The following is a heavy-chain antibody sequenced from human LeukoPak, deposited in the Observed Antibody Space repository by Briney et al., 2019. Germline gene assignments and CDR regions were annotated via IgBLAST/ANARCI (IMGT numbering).Heavy chain of an antibody. CDR3: ARDAYYDFWSGYPRYFDY. D-gene: IGHD3-3*01. CDR1: GFTFSTYE. J-gene: IGHJ4*02. V-gene: IGHV3-7*01. CDR2: VKQDGSEE. Sequence: GGSLRLSCAASGFTFSTYEMNWVRQAPGKGLEWVANVKQDGSEEYYVDSVKGRFTISTDNAKNSLYLQMNSLRAEDTAVYYCARDAYYDFWSGYPRYFDYWGQGTLVTVSS.